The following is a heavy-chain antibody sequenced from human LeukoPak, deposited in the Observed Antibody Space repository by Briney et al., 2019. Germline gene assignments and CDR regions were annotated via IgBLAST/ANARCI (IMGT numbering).Heavy chain of an antibody. D-gene: IGHD3-22*01. CDR3: ARDVAYYDNFDY. Sequence: ASVRVSCKASGYTFTSYGISWVRQAPGQGLEWMGWISAYNGNTNYAQKLQGRVTMTTDTSTSTAYMGLRSLRSDDTAVYYCARDVAYYDNFDYWGQGTLVTVSS. CDR2: ISAYNGNT. CDR1: GYTFTSYG. J-gene: IGHJ4*02. V-gene: IGHV1-18*01.